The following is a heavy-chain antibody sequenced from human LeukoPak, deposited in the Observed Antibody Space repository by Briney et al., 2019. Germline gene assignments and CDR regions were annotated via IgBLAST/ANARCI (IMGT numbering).Heavy chain of an antibody. CDR3: ARHDYGDRQKVDY. D-gene: IGHD4-17*01. Sequence: NTSETLSLTCAVYGGSFSGYYWSWIRQHPGKGLEWIGYIYYSGSTYYNPSLKSRVTISVDTSKNQFSLKLSSVTAADTAVYYCARHDYGDRQKVDYWGQGTLVTVSS. V-gene: IGHV4-31*11. CDR2: IYYSGST. J-gene: IGHJ4*02. CDR1: GGSFSGYY.